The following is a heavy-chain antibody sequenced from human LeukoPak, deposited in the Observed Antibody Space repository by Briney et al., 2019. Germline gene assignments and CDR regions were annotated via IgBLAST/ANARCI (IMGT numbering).Heavy chain of an antibody. CDR3: ARVKRISGYDLTGAFDI. D-gene: IGHD5-12*01. CDR2: ISAYNGNT. V-gene: IGHV1-18*01. CDR1: GYTITSYG. J-gene: IGHJ3*02. Sequence: ASVKVSCKASGYTITSYGISWVRQAPGQGLEWMGWISAYNGNTNYAQKLQGRVTMTTDTSTSTAYMELSRLRSDDTAVYYCARVKRISGYDLTGAFDIWGQGTMVTVSS.